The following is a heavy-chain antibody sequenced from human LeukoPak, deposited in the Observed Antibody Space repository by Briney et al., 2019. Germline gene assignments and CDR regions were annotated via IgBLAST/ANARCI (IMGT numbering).Heavy chain of an antibody. CDR3: ARERHYYDSSGYYYFDY. V-gene: IGHV4-59*01. Sequence: PSETLSLTCTVSGGSISSYYWSWIRQPPGKGLEWIGYIYYSGSTNYNPSLKSRVTISVDTSKNQFSLKLSSVTAADTAVYYCARERHYYDSSGYYYFDYRGQGTLVTVSS. CDR1: GGSISSYY. D-gene: IGHD3-22*01. CDR2: IYYSGST. J-gene: IGHJ4*02.